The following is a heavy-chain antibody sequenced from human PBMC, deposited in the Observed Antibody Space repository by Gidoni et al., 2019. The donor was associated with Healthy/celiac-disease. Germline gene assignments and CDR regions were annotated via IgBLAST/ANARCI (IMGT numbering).Heavy chain of an antibody. D-gene: IGHD3-3*01. CDR3: ARSPKLDYYDFWSGYSNYGMDV. CDR2: MNPNSGNT. CDR1: RYAFTSYA. J-gene: IGHJ6*02. V-gene: IGHV1-8*01. Sequence: QVQLVQSGAEVKKPGASVKVSCTASRYAFTSYAIHWVRQGNGQGLEWMGWMNPNSGNTGYAQKFQGRVTMTRNTSISTAYMELSILRSEDTAVYYCARSPKLDYYDFWSGYSNYGMDVWGQGTTVTVSS.